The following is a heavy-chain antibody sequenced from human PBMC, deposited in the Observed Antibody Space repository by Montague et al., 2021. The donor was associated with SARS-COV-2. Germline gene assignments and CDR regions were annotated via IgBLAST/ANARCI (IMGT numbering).Heavy chain of an antibody. CDR1: GGSITSYY. CDR2: IYTCGST. D-gene: IGHD3-10*01. J-gene: IGHJ4*02. V-gene: IGHV4-4*07. Sequence: SETLSLTCTVSGGSITSYYWSWIWQPAGKGLECIGLIYTCGSTNYNSSLKSRVTMSVDTSRKQFSLKLTSVTAADTAVYYCAGEYGSGGYSSWGQGTLVTVSS. CDR3: AGEYGSGGYSS.